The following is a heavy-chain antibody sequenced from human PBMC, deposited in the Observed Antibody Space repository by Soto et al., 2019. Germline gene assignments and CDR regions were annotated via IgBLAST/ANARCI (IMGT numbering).Heavy chain of an antibody. D-gene: IGHD6-19*01. CDR2: INHSGST. CDR3: ARDMEWLVLDY. CDR1: GGSFSGYY. J-gene: IGHJ4*02. V-gene: IGHV4-34*01. Sequence: PSETLSLTCAVFGGSFSGYYWSWIRQPPGKGLEWIGEINHSGSTNYNPSLKSRVTISVDTSKNQFSLQLNSVTPEDTAVYYCARDMEWLVLDYWGQGTLVTVSS.